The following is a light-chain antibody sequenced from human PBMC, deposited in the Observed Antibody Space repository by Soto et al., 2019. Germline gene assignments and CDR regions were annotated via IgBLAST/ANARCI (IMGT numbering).Light chain of an antibody. CDR2: AAS. Sequence: DIQMTQSPSSLSASVGDRVTITCRASQSINTKLNWYQQKPGKGPNLLIYAASSLQSGVPSRFSGSGSGTEFTLTISSLQPEDFATYYCLQSNKYPSTFGPGTKVDIK. CDR1: QSINTK. CDR3: LQSNKYPST. V-gene: IGKV1-39*01. J-gene: IGKJ1*01.